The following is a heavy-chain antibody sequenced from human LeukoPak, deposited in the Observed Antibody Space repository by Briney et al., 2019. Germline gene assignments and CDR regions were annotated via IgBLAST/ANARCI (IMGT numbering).Heavy chain of an antibody. Sequence: GGSLRLSCASSGFTFSSYGMHWVRQAPGKGLEWVAVISYDGSNKYYADSVKGRFTISRDNSKNTLYLQMHSLRADDTAVYYCAKGLRYSDNWGQGTLVTVSS. J-gene: IGHJ4*02. D-gene: IGHD3-9*01. CDR2: ISYDGSNK. CDR1: GFTFSSYG. CDR3: AKGLRYSDN. V-gene: IGHV3-30*18.